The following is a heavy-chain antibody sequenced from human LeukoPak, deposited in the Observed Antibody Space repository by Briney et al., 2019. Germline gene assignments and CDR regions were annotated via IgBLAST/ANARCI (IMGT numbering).Heavy chain of an antibody. CDR2: SSSIGSTI. CDR1: GFTLSSYG. J-gene: IGHJ4*02. V-gene: IGHV3-48*03. Sequence: GGPLRLSCAASGFTLSSYGMNWVREAPGKGLEWSSYSSSIGSTIYYADSVKGGFTISRDNAKNSLYLQMNSLRAEDTAVYYCARDRGGFDYWGQGTLVTVSS. CDR3: ARDRGGFDY. D-gene: IGHD3-16*01.